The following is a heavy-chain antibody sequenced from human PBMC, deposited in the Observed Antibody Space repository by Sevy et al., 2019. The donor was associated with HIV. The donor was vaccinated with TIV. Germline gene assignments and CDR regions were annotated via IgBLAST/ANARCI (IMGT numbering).Heavy chain of an antibody. J-gene: IGHJ4*02. CDR3: AREYCSGGSCSRHFDY. D-gene: IGHD2-15*01. CDR1: GFTFSDYY. V-gene: IGHV3-11*01. CDR2: ISSSGSTI. Sequence: GGSLRLSCAASGFTFSDYYMSWIRQAPGKGLEWVSYISSSGSTIYYADSVKGRFTISRDNAKNSLYLQMNSLRAEDTAAYYCAREYCSGGSCSRHFDYWGQGTLVTVSS.